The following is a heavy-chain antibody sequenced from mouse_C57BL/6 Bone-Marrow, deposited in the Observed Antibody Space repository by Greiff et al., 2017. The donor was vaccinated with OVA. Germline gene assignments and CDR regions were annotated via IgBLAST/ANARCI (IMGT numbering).Heavy chain of an antibody. V-gene: IGHV3-6*01. D-gene: IGHD2-4*01. CDR3: ARVDDYDDYFDY. Sequence: EVKLEESGPGLVKPSQSLSLTCSVTGYSITSGYYWNWIRQFPGNKLEWMGYISYDGSNNYNPSLKNRISITRDTSKNQFFLKLNSVTTEDTATYYCARVDDYDDYFDYWGQGTTLTVSS. CDR2: ISYDGSN. CDR1: GYSITSGYY. J-gene: IGHJ2*01.